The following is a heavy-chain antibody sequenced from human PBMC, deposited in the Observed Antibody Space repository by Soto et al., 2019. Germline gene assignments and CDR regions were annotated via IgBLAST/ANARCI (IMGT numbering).Heavy chain of an antibody. Sequence: PSETLSLTCTVSGDSISSPDYYWSWIRQAPGKGLELIGYVYYRGSIYYTLSFESRVSISIDTSKDQFSLRLTSVTAADSAVYFCARVTFTPNWFDSWGQGILVTVSS. D-gene: IGHD3-16*01. V-gene: IGHV4-30-4*01. CDR1: GDSISSPDYY. CDR2: VYYRGSI. J-gene: IGHJ5*01. CDR3: ARVTFTPNWFDS.